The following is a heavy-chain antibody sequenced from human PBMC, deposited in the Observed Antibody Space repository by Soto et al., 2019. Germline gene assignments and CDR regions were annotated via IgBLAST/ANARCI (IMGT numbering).Heavy chain of an antibody. Sequence: EVQLVESGGGLVNPGGSLRLSCAASGFTFSYYALHWVRRAPGKGLEWVSSISGIRDYIRYADSVKGRFTISRDNAKTSLYLQMNSLTAEDTAVYYCAREGVHXYNEYYFDYWGQGTLVTVSS. CDR1: GFTFSYYA. CDR3: AREGVHXYNEYYFDY. J-gene: IGHJ4*02. V-gene: IGHV3-21*06. D-gene: IGHD1-1*01. CDR2: ISGIRDYI.